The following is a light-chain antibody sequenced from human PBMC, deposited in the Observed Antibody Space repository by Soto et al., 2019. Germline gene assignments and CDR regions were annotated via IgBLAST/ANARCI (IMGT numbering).Light chain of an antibody. CDR3: EAWDSSLCAYV. CDR2: KSD. V-gene: IGLV1-47*01. Sequence: QSVLTQLASASGAPVQSGTISCSENSSNIGRNSVYWYQQLPGTAPKLLIYKSDQRPSGVPDRFSGSKSGTSASLGISGLRSEDEADYYCEAWDSSLCAYVFGIGTKVTVL. CDR1: SSNIGRNS. J-gene: IGLJ1*01.